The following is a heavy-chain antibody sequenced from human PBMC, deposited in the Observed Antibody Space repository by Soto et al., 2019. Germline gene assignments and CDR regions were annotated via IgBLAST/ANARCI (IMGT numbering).Heavy chain of an antibody. D-gene: IGHD3-22*01. CDR1: GYTFATSG. CDR3: ARAGGYYDSSGYNN. CDR2: ISAYNGNT. Sequence: QVKLVQSGNEVKKPGASVKVSCKASGYTFATSGISWVRQAPGQGLEWVGWISAYNGNTNYHQKLQDRVTMITDTSTSTAFLELSSLTFDDTAVYYCARAGGYYDSSGYNNWGQGTLVTVSS. J-gene: IGHJ4*02. V-gene: IGHV1-18*01.